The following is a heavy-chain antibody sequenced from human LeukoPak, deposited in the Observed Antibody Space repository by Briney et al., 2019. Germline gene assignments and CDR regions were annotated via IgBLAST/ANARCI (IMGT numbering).Heavy chain of an antibody. Sequence: GGSLRLSCRGSGFRFGDYAVSWVRQAPGKGLEWLGLIRSKTYGGTTEYAASMKGKVTISRDDSKSIAYLQMNSLRTEDTAVYYCTSSAEWLLAYPSDSWGQGTLVTVSS. J-gene: IGHJ4*02. CDR1: GFRFGDYA. CDR3: TSSAEWLLAYPSDS. V-gene: IGHV3-49*04. CDR2: IRSKTYGGTT. D-gene: IGHD3-3*01.